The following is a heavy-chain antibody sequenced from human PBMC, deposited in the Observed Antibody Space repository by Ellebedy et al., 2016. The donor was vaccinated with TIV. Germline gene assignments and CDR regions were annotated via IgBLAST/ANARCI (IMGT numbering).Heavy chain of an antibody. CDR2: IYYGGST. Sequence: MPSETLSLTCTVSGASIRSNYWSWIRQSPGKGLEWIGYIYYGGSTSYNPSLTSRITISIDTSKSQFSLRLTSATAADTAVYYCARRRDAYNYYFDSWGQGTLVTVSS. J-gene: IGHJ4*02. V-gene: IGHV4-59*08. CDR3: ARRRDAYNYYFDS. CDR1: GASIRSNY. D-gene: IGHD5-24*01.